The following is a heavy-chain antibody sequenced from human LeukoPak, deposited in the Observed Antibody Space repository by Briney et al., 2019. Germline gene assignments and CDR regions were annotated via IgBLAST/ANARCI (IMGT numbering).Heavy chain of an antibody. D-gene: IGHD1-1*01. CDR2: IYNSANT. V-gene: IGHV4-59*08. CDR1: GDSISSSY. CDR3: ARHAQRKFFDY. J-gene: IGHJ4*02. Sequence: PSETLSLTCSVSGDSISSSYWSWIRQPPGKGLEWIGNIYNSANTNYNPSLQSRVTMSVDTSKNQFSLKLTSVTAADTAVYYCARHAQRKFFDYWGQGTLVTVSS.